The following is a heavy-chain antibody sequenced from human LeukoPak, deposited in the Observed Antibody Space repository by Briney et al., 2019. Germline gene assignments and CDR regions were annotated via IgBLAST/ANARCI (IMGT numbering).Heavy chain of an antibody. Sequence: SSETLSLTCAVYGGSFSGYYWSWIRQPPGKGLEWIGEINHSGSTNYNPSLKSRVTISVDSSKNQFSLKLSSVTAADTAVYYCAREAYYYDSSGQNTLGYWGQGTLVTVSS. D-gene: IGHD3-22*01. CDR1: GGSFSGYY. CDR2: INHSGST. J-gene: IGHJ4*02. V-gene: IGHV4-34*01. CDR3: AREAYYYDSSGQNTLGY.